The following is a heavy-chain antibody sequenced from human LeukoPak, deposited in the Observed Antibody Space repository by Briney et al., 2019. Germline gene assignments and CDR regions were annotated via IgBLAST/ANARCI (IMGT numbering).Heavy chain of an antibody. J-gene: IGHJ4*02. CDR1: GFNFRDHW. Sequence: GGSLRLSCAVSGFNFRDHWMDGVRQAPGKGLEWVGHIKNDGSETYYLDSLKGRFSISRDNTNNALYLQMNSLRVEDTAVYYCVKNDGWFHLAQWGQGTLVTVSS. CDR2: IKNDGSET. D-gene: IGHD6-19*01. CDR3: VKNDGWFHLAQ. V-gene: IGHV3-7*03.